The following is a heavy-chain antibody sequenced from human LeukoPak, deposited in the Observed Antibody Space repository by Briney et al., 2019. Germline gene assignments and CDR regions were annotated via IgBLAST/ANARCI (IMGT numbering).Heavy chain of an antibody. CDR3: ARAVYYDSSGSGEAEYFQH. D-gene: IGHD3-22*01. Sequence: SETLSLTCTVSGGSISSGGYYWSWIRQHPGKGLEWIGYIYYSGSTYYNPSLKSRVTISVDTSKNQFSLKLSSVTAADTAVYYCARAVYYDSSGSGEAEYFQHWGQGTLVTVSS. CDR1: GGSISSGGYY. V-gene: IGHV4-31*03. J-gene: IGHJ1*01. CDR2: IYYSGST.